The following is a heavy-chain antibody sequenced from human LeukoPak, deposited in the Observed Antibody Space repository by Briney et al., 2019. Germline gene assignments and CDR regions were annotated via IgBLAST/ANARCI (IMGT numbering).Heavy chain of an antibody. CDR2: IYYSGST. CDR1: GGSISSGDYY. Sequence: SQTLSLTCTVSGGSISSGDYYWSWIRQPPGKGLEWIGYIYYSGSTYYNPSLKSPVTISVDTSKNQFSLKLSSVTAADTAVYYCARSFVVPAAIFDYWGQGTLVTVSS. J-gene: IGHJ4*02. V-gene: IGHV4-30-4*08. CDR3: ARSFVVPAAIFDY. D-gene: IGHD2-2*01.